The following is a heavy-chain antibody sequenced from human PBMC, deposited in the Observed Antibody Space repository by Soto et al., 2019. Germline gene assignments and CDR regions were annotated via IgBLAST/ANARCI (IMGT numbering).Heavy chain of an antibody. CDR1: GGSFSGYS. CDR2: INHSGST. Sequence: SETLSLTCAVYGGSFSGYSWSWIRQPPGKGLEWIGEINHSGSTNYNPSLKSRVTISVDTSKNQFSLKLTSVTAADTAMYYCARGGGAGTTSWLDPWGQGTLVT. D-gene: IGHD1-7*01. V-gene: IGHV4-34*01. CDR3: ARGGGAGTTSWLDP. J-gene: IGHJ5*02.